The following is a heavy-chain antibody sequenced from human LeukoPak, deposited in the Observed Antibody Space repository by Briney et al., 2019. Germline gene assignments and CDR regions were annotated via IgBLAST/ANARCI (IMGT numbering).Heavy chain of an antibody. CDR1: GYTFTGYY. CDR3: ARAVGSTIFGVVTNLYYFDY. D-gene: IGHD3-3*01. J-gene: IGHJ4*02. V-gene: IGHV1-2*06. CDR2: INPNSGGT. Sequence: ASVKVSCKASGYTFTGYYMHWVRQAPGQGLEWMGRINPNSGGTNYARKFQGRVTMTRDTSISTAYMELSRLRSDDTAVYYCARAVGSTIFGVVTNLYYFDYWGQGTLVTVSS.